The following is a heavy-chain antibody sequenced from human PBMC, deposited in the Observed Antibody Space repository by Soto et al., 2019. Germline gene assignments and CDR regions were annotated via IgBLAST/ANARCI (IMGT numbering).Heavy chain of an antibody. Sequence: SVKVSCKTSGGTFSTFGISWVRQAPGQGLEWMGGIIPFFGTAEYSQKFEDRITITADESTNAVYMDLRSLTSEDTAIYYCARTAPMDAGDKYYYDFWGQGALVTVSS. V-gene: IGHV1-69*13. J-gene: IGHJ4*02. CDR2: IIPFFGTA. D-gene: IGHD3-16*01. CDR3: ARTAPMDAGDKYYYDF. CDR1: GGTFSTFG.